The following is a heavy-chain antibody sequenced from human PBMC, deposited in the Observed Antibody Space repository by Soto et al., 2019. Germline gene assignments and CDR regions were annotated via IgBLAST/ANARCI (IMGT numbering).Heavy chain of an antibody. J-gene: IGHJ4*02. D-gene: IGHD1-1*01. V-gene: IGHV3-48*01. CDR3: ARDQGNNWDLDY. CDR1: GFTFSTYP. Sequence: EVQLVESGGGLVQPGGSLRLSCAASGFTFSTYPMNWVSQVPGKGLEWVSYIRSSSSTIYYADSVKGRFTISIDSAKNSLYLQMNSLRAEDTAVYYCARDQGNNWDLDYWGQGTLVTVSS. CDR2: IRSSSSTI.